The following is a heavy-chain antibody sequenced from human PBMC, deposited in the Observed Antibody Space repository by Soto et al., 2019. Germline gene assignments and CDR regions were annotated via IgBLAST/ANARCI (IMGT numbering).Heavy chain of an antibody. D-gene: IGHD5-18*01. CDR2: ISGGGVGT. Sequence: GGSLRLSCAGSGFRFSSYAMSWVRQAPGKGLEWVSGISGGGVGTYYADSVKGRFTISRDNSENTLYLQMNSLRADDTAVYFCAKGYGYYFDSWGQGTQVTVSS. CDR3: AKGYGYYFDS. J-gene: IGHJ4*02. V-gene: IGHV3-23*01. CDR1: GFRFSSYA.